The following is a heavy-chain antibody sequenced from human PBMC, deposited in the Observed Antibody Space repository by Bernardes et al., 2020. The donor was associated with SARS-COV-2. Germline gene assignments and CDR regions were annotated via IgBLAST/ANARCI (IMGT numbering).Heavy chain of an antibody. Sequence: GGSLRLSCAASGFTFSTYTISWVRQAPGKGLEWVSYIGRDSRDISYLDSVKGRFTISRDDAQNSLYLQMNRLTAEDTAIYYCARRLIVEDRAGLDHWGREPWSPSPQ. CDR3: ARRLIVEDRAGLDH. J-gene: IGHJ4*02. CDR1: GFTFSTYT. V-gene: IGHV3-21*06. CDR2: IGRDSRDI. D-gene: IGHD2-15*01.